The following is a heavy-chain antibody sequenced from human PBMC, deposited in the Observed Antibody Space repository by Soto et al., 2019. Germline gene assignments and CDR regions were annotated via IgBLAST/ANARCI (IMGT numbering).Heavy chain of an antibody. Sequence: QVQLQQWGAGLLKPSETLSLTCAVYGGSFSGYYWSWIRQPPGKGLEWIGEINHSGSTNYNPSLKSRVTISVDTSKNQFSLKLSSVTAADTAVYYCARGLYYYDSSGYLTAWGKGTLVTVSS. CDR1: GGSFSGYY. V-gene: IGHV4-34*01. CDR2: INHSGST. D-gene: IGHD3-22*01. J-gene: IGHJ5*02. CDR3: ARGLYYYDSSGYLTA.